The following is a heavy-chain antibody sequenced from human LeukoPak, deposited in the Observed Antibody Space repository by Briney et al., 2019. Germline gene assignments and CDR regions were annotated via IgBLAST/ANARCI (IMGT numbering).Heavy chain of an antibody. D-gene: IGHD3-10*01. V-gene: IGHV4-30-2*01. Sequence: SETLSLTCAVSGGSFSGYYWTWIRQPPGKGLEWIGYIYHSGSTYYNPSLKSRVTISVDRSKNQFSLKLSSVTAADTAVYYCARLVYGSGSYGNWFDPWGQGTLVTVSS. CDR1: GGSFSGYY. CDR3: ARLVYGSGSYGNWFDP. J-gene: IGHJ5*02. CDR2: IYHSGST.